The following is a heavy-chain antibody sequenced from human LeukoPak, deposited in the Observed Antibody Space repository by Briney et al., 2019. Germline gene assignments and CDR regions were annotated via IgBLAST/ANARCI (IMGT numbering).Heavy chain of an antibody. Sequence: GGSLRLSCAASGLTFSSYEMNWVRQAPGKGLEWISYISSSGRTIYYAAPVKGLFTISRDNAKNSLYLQMNCVRAEDTAVYYCARDYGAGMDVWGQGTTVTVSS. CDR3: ARDYGAGMDV. V-gene: IGHV3-48*03. D-gene: IGHD4-17*01. CDR2: ISSSGRTI. CDR1: GLTFSSYE. J-gene: IGHJ6*02.